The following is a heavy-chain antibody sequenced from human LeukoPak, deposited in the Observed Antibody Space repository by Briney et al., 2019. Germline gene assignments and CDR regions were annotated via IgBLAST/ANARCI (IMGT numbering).Heavy chain of an antibody. CDR3: ARHRSGWLDAFDI. CDR2: IYYSGST. CDR1: GGSISSYY. Sequence: SETLSLTCTVSGGSISSYYWSWIRQPPGKGLEWIGYIYYSGSTNYNPSLKSRVTTSVDTSKNQFSLKLSSVTAADTAVYYCARHRSGWLDAFDIWGQGTMVTVSS. J-gene: IGHJ3*02. D-gene: IGHD6-19*01. V-gene: IGHV4-59*08.